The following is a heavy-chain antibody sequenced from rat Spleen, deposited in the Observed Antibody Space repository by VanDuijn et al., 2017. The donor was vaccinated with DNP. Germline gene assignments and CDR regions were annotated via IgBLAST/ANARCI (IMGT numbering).Heavy chain of an antibody. CDR2: STYDGRTT. CDR3: ARGSTSIYWYFDF. Sequence: EVQLVESGGGLVQPGRSLRLSCAASGFTFSDYNMAWVRQAPEKGLEWVATSTYDGRTTYYRDSVKGRFTISRDNAKSTLYLQMDSLRSEDTATYYCARGSTSIYWYFDFWGPGTMVAVSS. CDR1: GFTFSDYN. V-gene: IGHV5-7*01. J-gene: IGHJ1*01. D-gene: IGHD3-1*01.